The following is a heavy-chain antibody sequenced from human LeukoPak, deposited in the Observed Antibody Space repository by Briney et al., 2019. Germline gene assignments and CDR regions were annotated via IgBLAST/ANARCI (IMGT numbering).Heavy chain of an antibody. V-gene: IGHV3-13*05. D-gene: IGHD6-19*01. CDR2: FGTAGDP. CDR3: ARRAVAGQFDY. CDR1: GFTFSSYD. J-gene: IGHJ4*02. Sequence: GGSLRLSCAASGFTFSSYDMHWVRQATGKGLEWVSAFGTAGDPYYPGSVKGRFTISRENAKNSLYLQMNSLRAGDTAVYYCARRAVAGQFDYWGQGTLVTVSS.